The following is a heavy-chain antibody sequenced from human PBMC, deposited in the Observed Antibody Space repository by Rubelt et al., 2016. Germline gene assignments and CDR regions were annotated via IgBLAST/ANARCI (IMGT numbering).Heavy chain of an antibody. CDR3: ATEGYCSSTSCDGAY. CDR2: ISSSSSTI. V-gene: IGHV3-48*02. CDR1: GFTFSSYS. D-gene: IGHD2-2*01. J-gene: IGHJ4*02. Sequence: EVQLVESGGGLVQPGGSLRLSCAASGFTFSSYSMNWVRQAPGKGLEWVSYISSSSSTIYYADSVKGRCTNSRDNAKNSLYLQMNSLRDEDTAVYYCATEGYCSSTSCDGAYGGQGTLVTVSS.